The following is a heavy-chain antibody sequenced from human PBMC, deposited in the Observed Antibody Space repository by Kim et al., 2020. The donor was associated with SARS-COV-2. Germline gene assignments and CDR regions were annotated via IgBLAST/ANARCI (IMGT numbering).Heavy chain of an antibody. CDR3: ARSQSYYYDSSGYYPDAFDI. V-gene: IGHV4-59*01. CDR2: IYYSGST. CDR1: GGSISSYY. Sequence: SETLSLTCTVSGGSISSYYWSWIRQSPGKGLEWIGYIYYSGSTNSNPSLKSRVTISVDTSKNQFSLKLTSVTAADTAIYYCARSQSYYYDSSGYYPDAFDIWGQGTMVTVSS. D-gene: IGHD3-22*01. J-gene: IGHJ3*02.